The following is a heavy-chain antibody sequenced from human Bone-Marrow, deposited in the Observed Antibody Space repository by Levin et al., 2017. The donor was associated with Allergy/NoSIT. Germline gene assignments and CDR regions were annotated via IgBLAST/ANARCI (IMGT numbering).Heavy chain of an antibody. D-gene: IGHD5/OR15-5a*01. CDR3: ARDSDIIGYGVYELDS. J-gene: IGHJ4*02. V-gene: IGHV3-23*01. CDR2: ISGSGDGT. CDR1: GFTFSSYA. Sequence: PGGSLRLSCAASGFTFSSYAMNWVRQAPGKGLEWVSAISGSGDGTYYADSVRGQFIISRDNSKNTLYLQMNSLRAEDTAVYYCARDSDIIGYGVYELDSWGQGTLVTVSS.